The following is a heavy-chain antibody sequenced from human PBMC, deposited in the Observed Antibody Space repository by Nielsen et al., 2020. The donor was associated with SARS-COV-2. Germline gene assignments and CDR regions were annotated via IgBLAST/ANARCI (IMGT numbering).Heavy chain of an antibody. V-gene: IGHV3-21*01. Sequence: GGSLRLSCTGSGFTFSDYSMNWVRQATGKGLEWVASISGDSNYIFYSELVKGRFTMSRDNGKNSLYLQMNTLRSEDTALYYCTRGFYSQSDCWGQGTLVTVSS. CDR2: ISGDSNYI. J-gene: IGHJ4*02. CDR1: GFTFSDYS. CDR3: TRGFYSQSDC. D-gene: IGHD2-15*01.